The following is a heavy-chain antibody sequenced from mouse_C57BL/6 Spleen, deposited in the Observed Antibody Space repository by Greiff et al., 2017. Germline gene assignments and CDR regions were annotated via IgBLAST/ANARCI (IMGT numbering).Heavy chain of an antibody. V-gene: IGHV15-2*01. CDR1: DSEVFPIAY. CDR2: ILPSIGRT. J-gene: IGHJ2*01. CDR3: ARGDLPTAQAFDY. D-gene: IGHD3-2*02. Sequence: QVQLQQSGSELRSPGSSVKLSCKDFDSEVFPIAYMRWVRKKPGHGFEWIGGILPSIGRTIYGEKFEDKATLDAATLYNTAYLGLNSLASEVSAIYYCARGDLPTAQAFDYWGQGTTLTVSS.